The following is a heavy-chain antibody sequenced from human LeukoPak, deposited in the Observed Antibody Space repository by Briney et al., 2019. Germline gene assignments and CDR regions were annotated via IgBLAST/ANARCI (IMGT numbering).Heavy chain of an antibody. CDR3: ARAVGATLNHIPYYFDY. V-gene: IGHV1-18*04. CDR1: GYTFTGYY. Sequence: ASVEVSCKASGYTFTGYYMHWVRQAPGQGLEWMGWISAYNGNTNYAQKLQGRVTMTTDTSTSTAYMELRSLRSDDTAVYYCARAVGATLNHIPYYFDYWGQGTLVTVSS. D-gene: IGHD1-26*01. CDR2: ISAYNGNT. J-gene: IGHJ4*02.